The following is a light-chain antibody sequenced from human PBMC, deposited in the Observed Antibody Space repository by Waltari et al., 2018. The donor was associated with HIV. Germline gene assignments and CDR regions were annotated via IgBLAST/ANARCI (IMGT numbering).Light chain of an antibody. V-gene: IGLV3-10*01. CDR2: EDS. CDR3: YSTDNSLNGV. Sequence: SYELPQPPSVSVSPGQPAKITCPGDALPKKYAYWYQQKSGQAPVLVIYEDSKRPSGIPERFSGSSSGTMATLTLSEVQVDDEADYYCYSTDNSLNGVFGGGTKLTVL. CDR1: ALPKKY. J-gene: IGLJ3*02.